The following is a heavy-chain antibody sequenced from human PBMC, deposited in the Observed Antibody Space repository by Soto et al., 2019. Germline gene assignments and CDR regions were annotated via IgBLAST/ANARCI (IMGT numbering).Heavy chain of an antibody. CDR3: ASSRSYYDFWSGYYRGCYFDY. J-gene: IGHJ4*02. CDR2: IKQDGSEK. V-gene: IGHV3-7*01. D-gene: IGHD3-3*01. Sequence: GGSLRLSCAASGFTFSSYWMSWVRQAPGKGLEWVANIKQDGSEKYYVDSVKGRFTISRDNAKNSLYLQMNSLGAEDTAVYYCASSRSYYDFWSGYYRGCYFDYWGQGTLVTVSS. CDR1: GFTFSSYW.